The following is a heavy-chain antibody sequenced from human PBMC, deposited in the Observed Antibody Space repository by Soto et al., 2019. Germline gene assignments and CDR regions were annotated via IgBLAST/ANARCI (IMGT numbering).Heavy chain of an antibody. CDR1: GFYLMGYS. J-gene: IGHJ5*01. CDR2: ISGTGSSI. Sequence: EVQMVESGGGLVQPGGSLRLSCAAYGFYLMGYSMSWVRQAPGKGPERVSYISGTGSSIYAVSVKGRFTISRDNDKDSVYLQMNSLGDDDPTVYYCARGAGYGDDGDSWGRGTLVTVSS. V-gene: IGHV3-48*02. D-gene: IGHD4-17*01. CDR3: ARGAGYGDDGDS.